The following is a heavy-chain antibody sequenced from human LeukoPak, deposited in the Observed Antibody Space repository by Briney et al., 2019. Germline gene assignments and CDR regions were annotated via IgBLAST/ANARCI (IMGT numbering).Heavy chain of an antibody. V-gene: IGHV4-30-4*01. CDR2: IYYSGST. D-gene: IGHD6-19*01. Sequence: SQTLSLTCTVSGGSISSGGYYWSWIRQHPGKGLEWIGYIYYSGSTYYNPSLKSRVTTSVDTSKNQFSLKVSSVTAADTAVYYCASESVALAGIDSWGQGTLVTVSS. J-gene: IGHJ4*02. CDR3: ASESVALAGIDS. CDR1: GGSISSGGYY.